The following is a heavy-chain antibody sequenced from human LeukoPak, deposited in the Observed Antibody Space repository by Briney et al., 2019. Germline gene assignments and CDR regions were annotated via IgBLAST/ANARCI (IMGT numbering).Heavy chain of an antibody. V-gene: IGHV5-51*01. Sequence: TGESLKISCKGSGYSFTTDWIGWVRQMPGKGLEWMVISRPGDSYIEYSPSFQGHVTISVDKSINTAYLQRSSLKASDSVFYYCAAGGGYWGQGTLVTVSS. CDR1: GYSFTTDW. D-gene: IGHD3-16*01. CDR2: SRPGDSYI. J-gene: IGHJ4*02. CDR3: AAGGGY.